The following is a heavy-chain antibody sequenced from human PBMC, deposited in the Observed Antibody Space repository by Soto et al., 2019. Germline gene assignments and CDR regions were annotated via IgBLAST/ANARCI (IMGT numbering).Heavy chain of an antibody. CDR2: IYSGGST. V-gene: IGHV3-53*02. J-gene: IGHJ5*02. CDR1: GFTVSSNY. D-gene: IGHD6-13*01. Sequence: EVQLVETGGGLIQPGGSLRLSCAASGFTVSSNYMSWVRQAPGKGLEWVSVIYSGGSTYYADSVKGRFTISRDNSKNTLYLQMNSLRAEDTAVYYCARLRIAAAGRGRFWFDPWGQGTLVTVSS. CDR3: ARLRIAAAGRGRFWFDP.